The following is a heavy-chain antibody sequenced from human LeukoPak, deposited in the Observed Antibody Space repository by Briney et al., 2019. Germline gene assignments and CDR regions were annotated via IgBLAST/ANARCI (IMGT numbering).Heavy chain of an antibody. V-gene: IGHV1-58*01. J-gene: IGHJ4*02. D-gene: IGHD5-12*01. CDR2: IVVGSGNT. CDR3: AARYSGYEIDY. CDR1: GFTFTSSA. Sequence: TSVKVSCKASGFTFTSSAVQWVRQARGQRLEWIGWIVVGSGNTNYAQKFQERVTITRDMSTSTVYMELSSLRSEDTAVYYCAARYSGYEIDYWGQGTLVTVSS.